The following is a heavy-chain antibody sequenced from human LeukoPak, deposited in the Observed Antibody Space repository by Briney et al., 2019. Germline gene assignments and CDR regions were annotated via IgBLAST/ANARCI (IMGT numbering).Heavy chain of an antibody. V-gene: IGHV4-38-2*02. D-gene: IGHD2-2*01. CDR2: IYHSGST. CDR3: ARRYCSSTICYDDRGAFDY. J-gene: IGHJ4*02. Sequence: PSETLSLTCIISGYTISSGYQWGWIRQPPGKGLEWIGNIYHSGSTYYDPSLKSQVTISVGTSKNQFSLKLSSVTAADTAVYYCARRYCSSTICYDDRGAFDYWGQGTLVTVSS. CDR1: GYTISSGYQ.